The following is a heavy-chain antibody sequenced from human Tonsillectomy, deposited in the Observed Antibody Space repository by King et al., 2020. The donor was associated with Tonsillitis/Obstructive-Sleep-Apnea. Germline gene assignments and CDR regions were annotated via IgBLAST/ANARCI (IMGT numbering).Heavy chain of an antibody. CDR3: ARAITMVRGVPNTLAFDI. V-gene: IGHV4-39*01. CDR2: IYYSGNT. Sequence: LQLQESGPGLVKPADTLALTCTVSGGSVSNSSYYCGWIRQPPGKGLEWIGNIYYSGNTYYNPPLKSRVTISVDTSKNQFSLKLSSVIAADTAVYYCARAITMVRGVPNTLAFDIWGQGTMVTVSS. J-gene: IGHJ3*02. D-gene: IGHD3-10*01. CDR1: GGSVSNSSYY.